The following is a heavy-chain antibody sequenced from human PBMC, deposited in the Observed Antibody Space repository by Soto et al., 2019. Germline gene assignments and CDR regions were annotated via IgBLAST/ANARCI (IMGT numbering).Heavy chain of an antibody. CDR2: IGTSGGDT. V-gene: IGHV3-23*01. D-gene: IGHD6-13*01. CDR1: GFTFSNFA. Sequence: EVQLLESGGGLVQPGGSLRLSCAASGFTFSNFAMSWVRQAPGKGLEWVSAIGTSGGDTYYADSVKGRFTISRDNSKNTLYLQLSSLRAEDTAVYYAIKSSRTLGDPWGQGTLVTVSS. J-gene: IGHJ5*02. CDR3: IKSSRTLGDP.